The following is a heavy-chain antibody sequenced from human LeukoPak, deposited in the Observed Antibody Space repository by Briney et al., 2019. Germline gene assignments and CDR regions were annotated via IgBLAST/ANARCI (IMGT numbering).Heavy chain of an antibody. CDR1: GGTFSSYA. CDR3: ARSLTAMDRYYYYYMDV. V-gene: IGHV1-69*06. CDR2: IIPIFGTA. D-gene: IGHD5-18*01. J-gene: IGHJ6*03. Sequence: ASVKVSCKASGGTFSSYAISWVRQAPGQGLEWMGGIIPIFGTANYAQKFQGRVTITADKSTSTAYMELSSLRFEDTAVYYCARSLTAMDRYYYYYMDVWGKGTTVTVSS.